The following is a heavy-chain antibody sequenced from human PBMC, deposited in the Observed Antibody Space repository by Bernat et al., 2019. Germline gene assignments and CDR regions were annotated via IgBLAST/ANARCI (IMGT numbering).Heavy chain of an antibody. Sequence: QVQLVESGGGVVQPGRSLRLSCAASGFTFSSYAMHWVRQAPGKGLEWVAVISYDGSNKYYADSVKGRFTISRDNSKNTLYLQMNSLRAEDTAVYYCARDLGSGYDSHAFDIWGQGTIVTVSS. V-gene: IGHV3-30*01. CDR2: ISYDGSNK. D-gene: IGHD5-12*01. CDR3: ARDLGSGYDSHAFDI. J-gene: IGHJ3*02. CDR1: GFTFSSYA.